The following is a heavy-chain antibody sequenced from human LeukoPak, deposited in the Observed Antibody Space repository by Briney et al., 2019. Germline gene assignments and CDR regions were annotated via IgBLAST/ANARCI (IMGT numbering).Heavy chain of an antibody. V-gene: IGHV3-30*04. CDR3: ARDGGYTGGWTYGAGDY. J-gene: IGHJ4*01. CDR1: GFTFNAYV. CDR2: ISNDGNEK. Sequence: GGSLRLSCAASGFTFNAYVMHWVRQAPGKGLECVAVISNDGNEKYYADSVKGRFSISRDNSKNTLYLQMSSLRTEDTAVYYCARDGGYTGGWTYGAGDYWGQGNLVTVSS. D-gene: IGHD2-8*02.